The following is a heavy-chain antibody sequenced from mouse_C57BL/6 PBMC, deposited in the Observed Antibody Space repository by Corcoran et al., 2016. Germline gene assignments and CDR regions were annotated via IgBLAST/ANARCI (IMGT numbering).Heavy chain of an antibody. CDR3: ARSLFAY. V-gene: IGHV1-26*01. CDR2: INPNNGGT. CDR1: GYTFTDYY. Sequence: EVQLPQSGPELVTPGASVKISCKASGYTFTDYYMNWVKQSHGKSLEWIGDINPNNGGTSYNQQFKGKATLTVDTSSSPAYMELRSLTSEDSAVYYCARSLFAYWGQGTLVTVSA. J-gene: IGHJ3*01.